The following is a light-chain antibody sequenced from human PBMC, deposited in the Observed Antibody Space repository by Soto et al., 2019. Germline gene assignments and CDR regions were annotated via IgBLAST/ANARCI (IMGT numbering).Light chain of an antibody. V-gene: IGLV2-14*01. Sequence: QSVLTQPASVSGSPGQSITISCTGTSSDVGGYNYVSWYQQHPGKAPKLMIYEVSNRPSGVSNRFSGSKSGNTASLTISGLQGEDEADYYCSSYTSSSNLEVVFGGGTKLTVL. CDR1: SSDVGGYNY. J-gene: IGLJ2*01. CDR3: SSYTSSSNLEVV. CDR2: EVS.